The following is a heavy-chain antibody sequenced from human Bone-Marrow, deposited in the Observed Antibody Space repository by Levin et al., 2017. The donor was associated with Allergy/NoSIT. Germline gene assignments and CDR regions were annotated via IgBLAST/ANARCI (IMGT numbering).Heavy chain of an antibody. D-gene: IGHD3-3*01. CDR3: ARAPCYDFWSGYYPLFDY. Sequence: GGSLRLSCAASGFTFSSYSMNWVRQAPGKGLEWVSSISSSSSYIYYADSVKGRFTISRDNAKNSLYLQMNSLRAEDTAVYYCARAPCYDFWSGYYPLFDYWGQGTLVTVSS. CDR1: GFTFSSYS. V-gene: IGHV3-21*01. J-gene: IGHJ4*02. CDR2: ISSSSSYI.